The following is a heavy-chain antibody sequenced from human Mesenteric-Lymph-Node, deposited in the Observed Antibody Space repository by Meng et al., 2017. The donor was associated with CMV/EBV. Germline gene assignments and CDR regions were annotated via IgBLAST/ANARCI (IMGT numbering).Heavy chain of an antibody. CDR2: IKSKTDGGTT. J-gene: IGHJ4*02. Sequence: ESLKISCAASGFTFSNAWMSWVRQAPGKGLEWVGRIKSKTDGGTTDYAAPVKGRFTISRDDSKNTLYLQMNSLKTEDTAVYYCTSTYGSGSYWGQGTLVTVSS. CDR1: GFTFSNAW. V-gene: IGHV3-15*01. CDR3: TSTYGSGSY. D-gene: IGHD3-10*01.